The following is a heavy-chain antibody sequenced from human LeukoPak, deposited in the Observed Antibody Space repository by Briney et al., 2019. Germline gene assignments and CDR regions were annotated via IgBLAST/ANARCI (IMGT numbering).Heavy chain of an antibody. CDR1: GFTFSSYA. V-gene: IGHV3-23*01. Sequence: GGSLRLSCAASGFTFSSYAMSWVRQAPGKGLEWVSAIGGSGSTTYYADSVNGQFTISRDNSKNTLYLQMNSLRAEDTAVYYCAKDTASSWWYFDLWGRGTLVTVSS. J-gene: IGHJ2*01. CDR3: AKDTASSWWYFDL. D-gene: IGHD5-18*01. CDR2: IGGSGSTT.